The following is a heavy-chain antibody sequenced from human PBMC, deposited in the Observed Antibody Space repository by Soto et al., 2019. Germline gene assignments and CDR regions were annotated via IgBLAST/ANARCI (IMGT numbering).Heavy chain of an antibody. CDR3: AKDLYSSETYTYYCGMDV. CDR2: ISYDGSNE. V-gene: IGHV3-30*18. D-gene: IGHD2-2*02. CDR1: GFTFSHYG. Sequence: QVQLLESGGGVVQPGRSLRLSCAASGFTFSHYGMHWVRQAPGKGLEWVAVISYDGSNEFYADSVKGRFTISRDNSKNTLYLQVNSLSAEDTALYYCAKDLYSSETYTYYCGMDVWGQGTTVTVSS. J-gene: IGHJ6*02.